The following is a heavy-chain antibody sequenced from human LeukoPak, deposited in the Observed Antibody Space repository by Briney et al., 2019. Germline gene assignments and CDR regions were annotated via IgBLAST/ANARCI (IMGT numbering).Heavy chain of an antibody. D-gene: IGHD5-24*01. CDR2: INPNSGGT. V-gene: IGHV1-2*02. CDR3: ARMVRWLQLPFAGYYYYMDV. Sequence: AASVKVSCKASGYTFTGYYMHWVRQAPGQGLEWMGWINPNSGGTNYAQKFQGRVTMTRDTSISTAYMELSRLRSDDTAVYYCARMVRWLQLPFAGYYYYMDVWGKGTTVTVSS. J-gene: IGHJ6*03. CDR1: GYTFTGYY.